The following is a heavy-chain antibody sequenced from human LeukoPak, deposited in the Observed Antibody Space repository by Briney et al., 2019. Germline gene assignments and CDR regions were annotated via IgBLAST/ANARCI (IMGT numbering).Heavy chain of an antibody. V-gene: IGHV3-7*03. D-gene: IGHD3-3*01. CDR1: GFTFGKYW. Sequence: GGSLRLSCVASGFTFGKYWMSWVRQAPGKGLEWVANIKLDGSEKNYVDSVKGRFTISRDNTKNSLYVQMNSLRVEDTAVFYCARDQYDTWSRRGNFDSWGQGTLVIVSS. CDR2: IKLDGSEK. CDR3: ARDQYDTWSRRGNFDS. J-gene: IGHJ4*02.